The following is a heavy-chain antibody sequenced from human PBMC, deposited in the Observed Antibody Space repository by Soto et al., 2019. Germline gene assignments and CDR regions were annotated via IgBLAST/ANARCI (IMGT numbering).Heavy chain of an antibody. CDR2: FDPEDGKT. Sequence: ASVKVSCKVSGHTLTEFSMHWVRQAPGKGLEWMGGFDPEDGKTIFAQKFQGRVTITEDTSTSTAYMELSSLRSEDTAVYYCARVCSELVLWAPWFDPWGQGTLVTVSS. V-gene: IGHV1-24*01. D-gene: IGHD6-6*01. J-gene: IGHJ5*02. CDR1: GHTLTEFS. CDR3: ARVCSELVLWAPWFDP.